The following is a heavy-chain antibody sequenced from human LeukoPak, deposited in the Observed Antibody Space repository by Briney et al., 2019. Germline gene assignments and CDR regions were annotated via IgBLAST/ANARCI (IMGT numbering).Heavy chain of an antibody. CDR1: GGTFSSYA. Sequence: GASVKVSCKASGGTFSSYAISWVRQAPGQGLEWMGWMNPNSGNTGYAQKFQGRVTITRNISISTAYMELSSLRSEDTAVYYCARDTTGYFDYWGQGTLVTVSS. D-gene: IGHD4-17*01. CDR3: ARDTTGYFDY. V-gene: IGHV1-8*03. CDR2: MNPNSGNT. J-gene: IGHJ4*02.